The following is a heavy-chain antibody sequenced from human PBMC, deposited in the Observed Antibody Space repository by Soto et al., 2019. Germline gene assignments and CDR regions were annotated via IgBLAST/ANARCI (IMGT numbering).Heavy chain of an antibody. CDR3: AKDFFEPSFDY. Sequence: GWSLRLSCAASVFTFSSYAMSWFRQAPGKGLEWVSAISGSGGSTYYADSVKGRFTISRDNSKNTLYLQMNSLRAEDTAVYYCAKDFFEPSFDYWGQGTLVTVSS. D-gene: IGHD3-3*01. J-gene: IGHJ4*02. V-gene: IGHV3-23*01. CDR2: ISGSGGST. CDR1: VFTFSSYA.